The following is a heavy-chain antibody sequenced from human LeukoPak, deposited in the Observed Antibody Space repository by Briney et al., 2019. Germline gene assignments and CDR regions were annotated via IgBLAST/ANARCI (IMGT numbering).Heavy chain of an antibody. J-gene: IGHJ6*03. D-gene: IGHD3-16*01. CDR3: ARETSQKGAHYMDV. CDR2: INHSGST. V-gene: IGHV4-34*01. CDR1: GGSFSGYY. Sequence: QTSETLSLTCAVYGGSFSGYYWSWIRQPPGKGLEWIGEINHSGSTNYNPSLKSRLTISVDTSKNQFSLKLSSVTAADTAVYYCARETSQKGAHYMDVWGKGTTVTISS.